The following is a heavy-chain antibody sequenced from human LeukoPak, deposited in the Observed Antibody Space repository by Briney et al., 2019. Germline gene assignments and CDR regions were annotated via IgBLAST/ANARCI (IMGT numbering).Heavy chain of an antibody. V-gene: IGHV4-59*08. CDR2: IYYSGST. D-gene: IGHD3-10*01. CDR3: ARRVYGSGSYYLDY. J-gene: IGHJ4*02. CDR1: GGSISSYY. Sequence: SETLSLTCTVSGGSISSYYWSWIRQPPGKGLEWIGYIYYSGSTNYNPSLKSRVTISVDTSKNQFSLKLSSVTAADTAVYYCARRVYGSGSYYLDYWGQGTLVTVSS.